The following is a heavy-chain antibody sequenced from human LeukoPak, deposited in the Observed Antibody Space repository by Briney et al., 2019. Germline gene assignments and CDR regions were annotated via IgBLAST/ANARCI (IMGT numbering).Heavy chain of an antibody. Sequence: PSETLSLTCTVSGGSISGSNHYWGWIRQPPGKGLECIGNIYYSGTTYYNPSLKSRVSISVDTSKNQFSLKLNSVTAADTAVYYCASNEGYSSGWYNYWGQGALVTVSS. V-gene: IGHV4-39*01. CDR2: IYYSGTT. D-gene: IGHD6-19*01. CDR3: ASNEGYSSGWYNY. J-gene: IGHJ4*02. CDR1: GGSISGSNHY.